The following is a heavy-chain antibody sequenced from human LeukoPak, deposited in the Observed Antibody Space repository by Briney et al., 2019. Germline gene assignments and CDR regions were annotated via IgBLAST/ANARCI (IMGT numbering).Heavy chain of an antibody. J-gene: IGHJ4*02. D-gene: IGHD6-13*01. V-gene: IGHV3-23*01. CDR1: GFTFSRYA. Sequence: GGSLRLSCAASGFTFSRYAMSWVRQAPGKGLEWVSTISGRGDSTYYADSVKGRFTISRDNSKNTLYLQMNSLRLEDTAGYYCAKGAGYSSNWNFDYWGQGTLVTVSS. CDR2: ISGRGDST. CDR3: AKGAGYSSNWNFDY.